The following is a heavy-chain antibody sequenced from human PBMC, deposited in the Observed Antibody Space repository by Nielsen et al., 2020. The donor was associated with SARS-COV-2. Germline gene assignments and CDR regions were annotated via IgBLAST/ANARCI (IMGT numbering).Heavy chain of an antibody. CDR2: ISYDGSNK. D-gene: IGHD1-26*01. CDR1: GFTFSSYA. J-gene: IGHJ1*01. Sequence: GGSLRLSCAASGFTFSSYAMHWVRQAPGKGLEWVAVISYDGSNKYYADSVKGRFTISRDNSKNTLYLQMNSLRAEDTAVYYCARDIPYSGSESSDEYFQHWGQGTLVTVSS. CDR3: ARDIPYSGSESSDEYFQH. V-gene: IGHV3-30-3*01.